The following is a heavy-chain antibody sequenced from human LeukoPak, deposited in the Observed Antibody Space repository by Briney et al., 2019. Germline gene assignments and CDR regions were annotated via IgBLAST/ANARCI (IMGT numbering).Heavy chain of an antibody. V-gene: IGHV3-23*01. Sequence: GGSLRLSCAASGFTFSSYAMSWVRQAPGMGLEWVSVISGTSTTDYADSVKGRFTISRDNSKNTLYLQMNSLRAEDTAVYYCAKDPSRDIVVVPAAIQEYNWFDPWGQGTLVTVSS. CDR3: AKDPSRDIVVVPAAIQEYNWFDP. CDR1: GFTFSSYA. J-gene: IGHJ5*02. CDR2: ISGTSTT. D-gene: IGHD2-2*02.